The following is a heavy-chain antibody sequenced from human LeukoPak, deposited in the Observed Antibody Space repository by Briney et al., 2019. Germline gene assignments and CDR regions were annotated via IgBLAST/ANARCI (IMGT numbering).Heavy chain of an antibody. Sequence: GESLKISCKGSGYTFTSYWIGWVRQMPGKGLELMGIIYPGDSDTRYSPSFQGQVTISADKSISTAYLQWSSLKASDTAMYYCASSQSASVPYYFDYWGQGTLVTVSS. CDR3: ASSQSASVPYYFDY. CDR2: IYPGDSDT. CDR1: GYTFTSYW. V-gene: IGHV5-51*01. D-gene: IGHD3-10*01. J-gene: IGHJ4*02.